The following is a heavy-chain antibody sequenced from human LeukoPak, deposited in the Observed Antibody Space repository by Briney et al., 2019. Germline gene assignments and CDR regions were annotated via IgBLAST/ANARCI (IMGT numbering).Heavy chain of an antibody. CDR3: AKDYVGYCSSTSCYGFDY. J-gene: IGHJ4*02. Sequence: GGSLRLSCVVSGFTFSNFGMHWVRQAPGKGLEWVAFIRSDGSNKYYADSVKGRFTISRDNFKNTLYLQMNSLRAEDTAVYYCAKDYVGYCSSTSCYGFDYWGQGTLVTVSS. CDR2: IRSDGSNK. CDR1: GFTFSNFG. D-gene: IGHD2-2*01. V-gene: IGHV3-30*02.